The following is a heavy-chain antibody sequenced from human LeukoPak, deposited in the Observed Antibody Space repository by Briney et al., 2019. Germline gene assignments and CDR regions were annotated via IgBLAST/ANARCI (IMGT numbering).Heavy chain of an antibody. CDR3: ARQGYDILTGYDY. J-gene: IGHJ4*02. CDR2: IYYSGST. V-gene: IGHV4-59*01. D-gene: IGHD3-9*01. CDR1: GGSISSYY. Sequence: PSETLSLTCTVSGGSISSYYWSWIRQPPGKGLEWIGYIYYSGSTNYNPPLKSRVTISVDTSKNQFSLKLSSVTAADTAVYYCARQGYDILTGYDYWGQGTLVTVSS.